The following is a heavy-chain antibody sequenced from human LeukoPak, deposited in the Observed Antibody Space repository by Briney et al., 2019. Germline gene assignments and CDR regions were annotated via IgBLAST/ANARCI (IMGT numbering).Heavy chain of an antibody. J-gene: IGHJ4*02. CDR1: GGSISSYY. Sequence: SETLSLTFTVSGGSISSYYWSWIRQPPGKGLEWIGYIYYSGSTNYNPSLKSRVTISVDTSKNQFSLKLSSVTAADTAVYYCARRFGTEFDYWGQGTLVTVSS. V-gene: IGHV4-59*08. CDR2: IYYSGST. CDR3: ARRFGTEFDY. D-gene: IGHD1-1*01.